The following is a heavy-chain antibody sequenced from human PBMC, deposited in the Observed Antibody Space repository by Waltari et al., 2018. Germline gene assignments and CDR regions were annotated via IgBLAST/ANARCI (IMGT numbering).Heavy chain of an antibody. CDR2: INNSVIT. Sequence: QVQLQQWGAGLLKPSETLSLTCAFYGGSFSGYYWRWLRQPPGTGLEWIGEINNSVITNYKPSLKSRVTISVDTSKNQFSLKLSAVTAADKAVDYCARGNYDSLTGYYNRVYNWFDPWGQGTLVTVSS. CDR1: GGSFSGYY. V-gene: IGHV4-34*01. J-gene: IGHJ5*02. CDR3: ARGNYDSLTGYYNRVYNWFDP. D-gene: IGHD3-9*01.